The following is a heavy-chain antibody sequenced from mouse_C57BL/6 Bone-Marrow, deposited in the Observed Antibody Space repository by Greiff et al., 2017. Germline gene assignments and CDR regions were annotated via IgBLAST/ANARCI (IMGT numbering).Heavy chain of an antibody. J-gene: IGHJ2*01. CDR1: GYTFTSYW. V-gene: IGHV1-50*01. CDR2: IDPSDSYT. Sequence: VQLQQPGAELVKPGASVKLSCKASGYTFTSYWMQWVKQRPGQGLEWIGEIDPSDSYTNYNQKFKGKATLTVDTSSSTAYMQLSSLPSEDSAVYYCAIEGYPFYYWGQGTTLTVSS. CDR3: AIEGYPFYY.